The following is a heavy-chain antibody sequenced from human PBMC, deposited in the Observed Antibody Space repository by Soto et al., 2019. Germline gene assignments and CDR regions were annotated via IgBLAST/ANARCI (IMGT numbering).Heavy chain of an antibody. CDR3: ARAPPRGWFDT. V-gene: IGHV1-46*02. Sequence: QVQLVQSGAELRESGASVKVSCKTSGETFNMFNIHWVRQAPGQGPEWMGTIAPITGTTQYAEKFEGRVTMTGDSSKRTVYMELSSLTSEDTAMFYCARAPPRGWFDTWGQGTLVTVSS. J-gene: IGHJ5*02. CDR2: IAPITGTT. D-gene: IGHD3-10*01. CDR1: GETFNMFN.